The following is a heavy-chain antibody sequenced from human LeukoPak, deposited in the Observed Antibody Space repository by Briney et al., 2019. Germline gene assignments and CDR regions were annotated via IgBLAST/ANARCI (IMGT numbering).Heavy chain of an antibody. CDR2: ISATGRST. Sequence: GGSLRLSCAASGFIFSDAWMTWVRQAPGKGLEWVSAISATGRSTYYADSVKGRLTISRDNSRNTLYLQMNSLRAEDTAVYYCAKDQPPYYYDSSGYYLTTWGQGTLVTVSS. D-gene: IGHD3-22*01. CDR1: GFIFSDAW. J-gene: IGHJ5*02. V-gene: IGHV3-23*01. CDR3: AKDQPPYYYDSSGYYLTT.